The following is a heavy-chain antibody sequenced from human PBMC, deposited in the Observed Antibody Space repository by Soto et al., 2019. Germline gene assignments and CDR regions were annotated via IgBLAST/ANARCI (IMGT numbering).Heavy chain of an antibody. Sequence: PGGSLRLSCAASGFTFDDYAMHWVRQAPGKGLEWVSGISWNSGSIGYADSVKGRFTISRDNAKNSLYLQMNSLRAEDTALYYCAKGELQYRLDWFDPWGQGTLVTVSS. CDR2: ISWNSGSI. CDR1: GFTFDDYA. D-gene: IGHD4-4*01. J-gene: IGHJ5*02. V-gene: IGHV3-9*01. CDR3: AKGELQYRLDWFDP.